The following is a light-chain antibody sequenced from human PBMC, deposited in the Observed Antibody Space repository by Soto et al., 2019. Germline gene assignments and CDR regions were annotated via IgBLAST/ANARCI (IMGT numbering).Light chain of an antibody. CDR2: GAS. CDR3: QQYTNWPPWT. CDR1: ESVRDN. V-gene: IGKV3-15*01. J-gene: IGKJ1*01. Sequence: EIVMTQSPATLSGSPGERAIISCRASESVRDNLAWYQQKTGQAPRLLIYGASTRATGIPARFSGSGSGTEFTLTISNLQSDDFAFYYCQQYTNWPPWTFGQGTKVEI.